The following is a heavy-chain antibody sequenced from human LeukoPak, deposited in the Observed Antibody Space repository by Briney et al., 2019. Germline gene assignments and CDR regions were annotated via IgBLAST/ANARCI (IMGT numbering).Heavy chain of an antibody. J-gene: IGHJ6*02. Sequence: PGGSLRLSCAASGFTFSSYGMHWVRQAPGKGLEWVAVISYDGSNKYYVDSVKGRFTISRDNSKNTLYLQMNSLRADDTAVYYCAKDHVGSSSWPAGMDVWGQGTTVTVSS. D-gene: IGHD6-13*01. CDR2: ISYDGSNK. CDR1: GFTFSSYG. V-gene: IGHV3-30*18. CDR3: AKDHVGSSSWPAGMDV.